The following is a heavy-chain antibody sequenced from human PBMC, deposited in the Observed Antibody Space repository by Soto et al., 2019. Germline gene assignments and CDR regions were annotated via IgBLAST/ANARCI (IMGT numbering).Heavy chain of an antibody. CDR3: ARQYIAAARYYYGMDV. J-gene: IGHJ6*02. D-gene: IGHD6-13*01. V-gene: IGHV5-10-1*01. CDR2: IDPSDSYT. Sequence: PGESLKISCKGSGYSFTSYWISWVRQMPGKGLEWMGRIDPSDSYTNYSPSFQGHVTISADKSISTAYPQWSSLKASDTAMYYCARQYIAAARYYYGMDVWGQGTTVTVSS. CDR1: GYSFTSYW.